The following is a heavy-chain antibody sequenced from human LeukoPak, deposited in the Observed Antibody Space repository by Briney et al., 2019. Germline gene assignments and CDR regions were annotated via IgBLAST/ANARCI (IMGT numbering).Heavy chain of an antibody. Sequence: ASVKVSCKASGGTFISYTISWVRQAPGQGLEWMGRIIPILGIANYAQKFQGRVTITADKSTGTAYMELSSLRSEDTAVYYCAREGGGITMMGGYYFDYWGQGTLVTVSS. CDR1: GGTFISYT. CDR2: IIPILGIA. J-gene: IGHJ4*02. V-gene: IGHV1-69*04. CDR3: AREGGGITMMGGYYFDY. D-gene: IGHD3-22*01.